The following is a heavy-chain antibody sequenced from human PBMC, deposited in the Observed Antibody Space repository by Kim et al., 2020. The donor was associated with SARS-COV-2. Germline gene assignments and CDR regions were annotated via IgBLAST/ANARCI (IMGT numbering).Heavy chain of an antibody. CDR3: AKAAIFGVVIIHYFDY. V-gene: IGHV3-30*18. Sequence: GGSLRLSCAASGFTFSSYGMHWVRQAPGKGLEWVAVISYDGSNKYYADSVKGRFTISRDNSKNTLYLQMNSLRAEDTAVYYCAKAAIFGVVIIHYFDYWGQGTLVTVSS. J-gene: IGHJ4*02. D-gene: IGHD3-3*01. CDR2: ISYDGSNK. CDR1: GFTFSSYG.